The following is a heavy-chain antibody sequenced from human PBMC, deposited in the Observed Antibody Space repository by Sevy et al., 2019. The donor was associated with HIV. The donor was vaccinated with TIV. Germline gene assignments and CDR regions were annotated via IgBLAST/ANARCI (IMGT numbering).Heavy chain of an antibody. CDR2: ISHDGINE. J-gene: IGHJ6*02. CDR1: GFSVNSNY. CDR3: ANAYSGSYSHSYLYALDV. Sequence: GGSLRLSCAASGFSVNSNYMTWVRQSPGKGLDWVALISHDGINEYYADSVKGRFTISRDNSKNTVYLEMNSLRNEDTAIYFCANAYSGSYSHSYLYALDVWGQGTTVTVSS. V-gene: IGHV3-30*18. D-gene: IGHD1-26*01.